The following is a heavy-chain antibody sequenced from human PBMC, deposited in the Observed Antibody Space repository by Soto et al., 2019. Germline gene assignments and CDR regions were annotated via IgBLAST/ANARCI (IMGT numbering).Heavy chain of an antibody. CDR2: INPNSGGT. J-gene: IGHJ4*02. CDR3: ARELSSRDYYFDY. V-gene: IGHV1-2*04. CDR1: GYTFTGYY. D-gene: IGHD6-19*01. Sequence: ASVKVSCKASGYTFTGYYMHWVRQAPGQGLEWMGWINPNSGGTNYAQKFQGWVTMTRDTSISTAYMELSRLRSDDTAVYYCARELSSRDYYFDYWGQGTLVTVSS.